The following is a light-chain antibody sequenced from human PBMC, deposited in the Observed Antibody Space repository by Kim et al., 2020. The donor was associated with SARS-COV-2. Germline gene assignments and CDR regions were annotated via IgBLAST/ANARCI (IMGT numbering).Light chain of an antibody. CDR2: DGS. V-gene: IGLV2-14*04. Sequence: GQSNPISCTGTSSGVGGYNDVSGYQQHPGKAPKLMIYDGSKRPSGVSNRFSGSKSGNTASLTISGRQAEGEADYYCSSYTSSSTVVFGGGTQLTV. CDR3: SSYTSSSTVV. CDR1: SSGVGGYND. J-gene: IGLJ2*01.